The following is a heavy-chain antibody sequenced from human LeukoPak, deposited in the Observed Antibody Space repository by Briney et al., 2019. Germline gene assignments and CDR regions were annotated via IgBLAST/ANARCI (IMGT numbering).Heavy chain of an antibody. Sequence: SQTLSLTCTVSGGSISSDSFYWSWIRQPAGKGLEWIVRIYSSGRTNYNPSLKSRVIISVDTSKNQLSLKLSSVTAADTAVYYCARAEALSSYYYYYGMDVWGQGTTVTVS. CDR1: GGSISSDSFY. D-gene: IGHD3-10*01. CDR2: IYSSGRT. V-gene: IGHV4-61*02. J-gene: IGHJ6*02. CDR3: ARAEALSSYYYYYGMDV.